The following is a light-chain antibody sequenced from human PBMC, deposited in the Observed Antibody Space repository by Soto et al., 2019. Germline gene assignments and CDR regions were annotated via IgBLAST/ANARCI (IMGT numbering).Light chain of an antibody. CDR1: QSVSTN. Sequence: EIVMTQSPATLSVSPGERATLSCRASQSVSTNFAWYQQKPGQAPSLLIYDTSTRATGVPARFSGSGSGTEFTLTISSLQSEDFAFYFCQQFNNWPPTFGQGTKVDIK. CDR3: QQFNNWPPT. V-gene: IGKV3-15*01. J-gene: IGKJ1*01. CDR2: DTS.